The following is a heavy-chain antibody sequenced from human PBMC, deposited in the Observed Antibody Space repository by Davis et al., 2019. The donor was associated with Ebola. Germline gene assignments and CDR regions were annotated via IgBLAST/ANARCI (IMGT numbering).Heavy chain of an antibody. CDR1: GFTFSSYA. J-gene: IGHJ6*02. D-gene: IGHD6-13*01. V-gene: IGHV3-73*01. CDR2: IRSKANSYAT. CDR3: TSDTGYSSSWFYYYYGMDV. Sequence: GGSLRLSCAASGFTFSSYAMSWVRQASGKGLEWVGRIRSKANSYATAYAASVKGRFTISRDDSKNTAYLQMNSLKTEDTAVYYCTSDTGYSSSWFYYYYGMDVWGQGTTVTVSS.